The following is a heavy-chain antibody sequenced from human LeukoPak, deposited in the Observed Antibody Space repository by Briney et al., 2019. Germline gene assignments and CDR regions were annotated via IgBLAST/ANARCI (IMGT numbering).Heavy chain of an antibody. V-gene: IGHV3-23*01. CDR1: GFTFSSYA. CDR2: ISGSGGST. CDR3: WKGRVLRPPELDFWSGFYRGEGLDY. D-gene: IGHD3-3*01. J-gene: IGHJ4*02. Sequence: QPGASLRLSCAASGFTFSSYAMSWVRQAPGKGLEWVSAISGSGGSTYYADSVKGRFTISRDNSKNTLYLQMKSLRAEDTAVYYCWKGRVLRPPELDFWSGFYRGEGLDYWGQGTLVTVSS.